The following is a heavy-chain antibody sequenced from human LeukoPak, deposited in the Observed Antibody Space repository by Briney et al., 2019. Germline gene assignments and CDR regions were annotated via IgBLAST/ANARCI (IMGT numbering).Heavy chain of an antibody. D-gene: IGHD1-14*01. Sequence: SETLSLTCTVSGGSISSSSYYWGWIRQPPGKGLEWIGSMYHSGSTYCNPSLKSRVTISVDTSKNQFSLKLSSVTAADTAVYYCARKTGDCWGQGTLVIVSS. CDR2: MYHSGST. CDR1: GGSISSSSYY. V-gene: IGHV4-39*01. CDR3: ARKTGDC. J-gene: IGHJ4*02.